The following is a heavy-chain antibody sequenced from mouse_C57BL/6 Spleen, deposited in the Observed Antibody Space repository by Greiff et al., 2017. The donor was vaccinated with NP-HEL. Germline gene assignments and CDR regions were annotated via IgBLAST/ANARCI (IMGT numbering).Heavy chain of an antibody. CDR1: GYTFTSYW. CDR2: IYPGNSDT. V-gene: IGHV1-5*01. CDR3: TAYYYGSSYKWFAY. D-gene: IGHD1-1*01. Sequence: EVQLQESGTVLARPGASVKMSCKTSGYTFTSYWMHWVKQRPGQGLEWIGAIYPGNSDTSYNQKFKGKAKLTAVISASTAYMELSSLTNEDSAVYYCTAYYYGSSYKWFAYWGQGTLVTVSA. J-gene: IGHJ3*01.